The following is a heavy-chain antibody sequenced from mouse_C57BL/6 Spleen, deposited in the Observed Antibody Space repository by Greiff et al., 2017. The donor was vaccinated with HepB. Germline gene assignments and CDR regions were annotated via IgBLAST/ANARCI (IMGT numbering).Heavy chain of an antibody. V-gene: IGHV5-16*01. CDR2: INYDGSST. J-gene: IGHJ2*01. CDR3: ARESGGYSFDY. CDR1: GFTFSDYY. D-gene: IGHD1-3*01. Sequence: DVKLVESEGGLVQPGSSMKLSCTASGFTFSDYYMAWVRQVPEKGLEWVANINYDGSSTYYLDSLKSRFIISRDNAKNILYLQMSSLKSEDTATYYCARESGGYSFDYWGQGTTLTVSS.